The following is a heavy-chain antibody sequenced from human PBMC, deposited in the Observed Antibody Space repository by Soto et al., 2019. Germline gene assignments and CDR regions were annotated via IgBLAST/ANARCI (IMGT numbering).Heavy chain of an antibody. Sequence: EVQLVESGGGLVQPGESLRLSCAASGFNFSPYWMHWVRQAPGKGLEWISHIGGGGFTTIYADSVKGRFTISRDDAKSTLYLLMNSLGSEDMAVYYCARARGYPDSFDTWGQGTVVTVSS. CDR2: IGGGGFTT. V-gene: IGHV3-74*01. CDR1: GFNFSPYW. D-gene: IGHD3-10*01. J-gene: IGHJ3*02. CDR3: ARARGYPDSFDT.